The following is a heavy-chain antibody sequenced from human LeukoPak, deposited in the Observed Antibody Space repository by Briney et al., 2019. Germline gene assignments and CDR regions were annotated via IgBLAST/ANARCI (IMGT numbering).Heavy chain of an antibody. J-gene: IGHJ4*02. CDR3: ARVGQWELLGISVDY. CDR1: EFTFSRYA. CDR2: ISYDGSDK. Sequence: GGSLRLSCAASEFTFSRYAMHWVCQAPGKGLEWVSVISYDGSDKYYAESVKGRFTISRDNSKNTLYLQMNSLRAADTAVYYCARVGQWELLGISVDYWGQGTLVTVSS. V-gene: IGHV3-30*04. D-gene: IGHD1-26*01.